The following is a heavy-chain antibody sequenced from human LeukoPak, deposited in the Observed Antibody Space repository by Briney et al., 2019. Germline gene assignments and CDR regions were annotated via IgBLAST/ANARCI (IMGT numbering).Heavy chain of an antibody. CDR3: ARHRPIGGYSYGYIHRYYYMDV. CDR1: GGSISSSSYY. J-gene: IGHJ6*03. V-gene: IGHV4-39*01. Sequence: SETLSLTCTVSGGSISSSSYYWGWIRQPPGKGLEWIGSIYYSGSTYYNPSLKSRVTISVDTSKNQFSLKLSSVTAADTAVYYCARHRPIGGYSYGYIHRYYYMDVWGKGTTVTVSS. CDR2: IYYSGST. D-gene: IGHD5-18*01.